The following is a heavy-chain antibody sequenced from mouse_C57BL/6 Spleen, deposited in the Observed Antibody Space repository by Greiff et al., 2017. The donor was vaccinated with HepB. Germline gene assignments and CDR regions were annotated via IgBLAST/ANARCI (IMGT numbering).Heavy chain of an antibody. CDR3: ERKSSYWYFDG. J-gene: IGHJ1*03. CDR2: ISDGGSYT. V-gene: IGHV5-4*01. D-gene: IGHD1-1*01. Sequence: EVHLVESGGGLVKPGGSLKLSCAASGFTFSSYAMSWVRQTPEKRLEWVATISDGGSYTYYPDNVKGRFTISRDNAKNNLYLQMSHLKSEDTAMYYCERKSSYWYFDGWGTGTTVTVSS. CDR1: GFTFSSYA.